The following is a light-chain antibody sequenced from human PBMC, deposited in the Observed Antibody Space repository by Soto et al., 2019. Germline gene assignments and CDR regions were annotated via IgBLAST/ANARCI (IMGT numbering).Light chain of an antibody. CDR1: SSDVGSYNL. J-gene: IGLJ2*01. Sequence: QAVVTQPASVSGSPGQSITISCTGTSSDVGSYNLVSWYQQHPGKAPKLMIYEGSKRPSGLSNRFSGSKSGNTASLTISGLQAEDEADYYCCSYAGSTTFVFGGGTKLTVL. CDR2: EGS. V-gene: IGLV2-23*03. CDR3: CSYAGSTTFV.